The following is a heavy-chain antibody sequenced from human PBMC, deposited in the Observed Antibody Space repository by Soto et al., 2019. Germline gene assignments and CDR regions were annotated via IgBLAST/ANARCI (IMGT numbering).Heavy chain of an antibody. CDR2: INAGNGNT. D-gene: IGHD3-10*01. CDR3: AAGYGSGSYYPSFDY. CDR1: GYTFTSYA. Sequence: QVQLVQSGAEVKKPGASVKVSCKASGYTFTSYAMHWVRQAPGQRLDWMGWINAGNGNTKYSQKFQGRVTITRDTSASTAYMELSSMRSEDTAVYYCAAGYGSGSYYPSFDYWGQGTLVTVSS. J-gene: IGHJ4*02. V-gene: IGHV1-3*01.